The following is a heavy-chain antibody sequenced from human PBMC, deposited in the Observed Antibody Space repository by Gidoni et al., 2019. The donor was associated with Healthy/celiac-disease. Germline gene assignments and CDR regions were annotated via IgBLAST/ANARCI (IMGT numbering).Heavy chain of an antibody. V-gene: IGHV3-53*04. J-gene: IGHJ3*02. CDR2: IYSGGST. D-gene: IGHD3-22*01. CDR3: ARETYYYDSSGYLGAFDI. Sequence: EVQLVESGGGLVQPGGSLRLSCAASGFTVSSNYISWVRQAPGTGLEWVSVIYSGGSTYYADSVKGRFTISRHNSKNTLYLQMNSLRAEDTAVYYCARETYYYDSSGYLGAFDIWGQGTMVTVSS. CDR1: GFTVSSNY.